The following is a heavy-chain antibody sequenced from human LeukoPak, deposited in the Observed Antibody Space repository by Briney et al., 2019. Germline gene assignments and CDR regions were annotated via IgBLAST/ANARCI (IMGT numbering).Heavy chain of an antibody. CDR3: ARDLVGRYGEHHDAFDI. CDR1: GFTFSSYS. CDR2: ISSSSSYI. J-gene: IGHJ3*02. Sequence: GGSLRLSCAASGFTFSSYSMNWVRQAPGKGLEWVSSISSSSSYIYYADSVKGRFTISRDNAKNSLYLQMNSLRAEDTAVYYCARDLVGRYGEHHDAFDIWGQGTMVTVSS. D-gene: IGHD3-9*01. V-gene: IGHV3-21*01.